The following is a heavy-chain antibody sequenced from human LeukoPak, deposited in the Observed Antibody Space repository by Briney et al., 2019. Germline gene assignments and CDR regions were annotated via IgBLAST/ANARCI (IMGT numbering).Heavy chain of an antibody. CDR2: INHSGST. CDR3: ARFGSGSYLRPRHFDY. D-gene: IGHD3-10*01. J-gene: IGHJ4*02. V-gene: IGHV4-34*01. Sequence: SETLSLTCAVYGGSFSGYYWSWIRQPPGKGLEWIGEINHSGSTNYNPSLKSRVTISVDTSKNQFSLKLSSVTAAGTAVYYCARFGSGSYLRPRHFDYWGQGTLVTVSS. CDR1: GGSFSGYY.